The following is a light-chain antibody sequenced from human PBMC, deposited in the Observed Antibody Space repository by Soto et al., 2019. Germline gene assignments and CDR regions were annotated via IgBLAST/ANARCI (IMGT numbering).Light chain of an antibody. Sequence: EVVLTQSPATLSVSPGERATLSCRASQSVDNKLAWYQQKPGQAPRLLIYGASTTANGIPARISGSGSGIEFTLTITRLQSEDIAVYYCQQYINWPTFGQRNKLEIK. CDR1: QSVDNK. CDR3: QQYINWPT. V-gene: IGKV3-15*01. J-gene: IGKJ2*01. CDR2: GAS.